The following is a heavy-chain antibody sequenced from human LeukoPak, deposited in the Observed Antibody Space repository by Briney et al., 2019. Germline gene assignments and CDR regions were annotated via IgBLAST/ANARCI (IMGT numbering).Heavy chain of an antibody. CDR3: ARDLRDSGSPYYYYYMDV. Sequence: GGSLRLSCAASGFTVSSNYMSWVRQAPGKGLEWVSVIYSGGSTYYADSVKGRFTISRDNSKNTLYLQMNSLRAEDTAVYYCARDLRDSGSPYYYYYMDVWGKGTTVTVSS. D-gene: IGHD3-10*01. CDR2: IYSGGST. J-gene: IGHJ6*03. V-gene: IGHV3-53*01. CDR1: GFTVSSNY.